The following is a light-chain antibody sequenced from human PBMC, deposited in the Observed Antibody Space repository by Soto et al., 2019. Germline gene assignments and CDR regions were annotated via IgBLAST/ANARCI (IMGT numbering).Light chain of an antibody. CDR1: STDIGFYDF. J-gene: IGLJ1*01. CDR3: SSYTKTTTAYV. Sequence: QSALTQPASVSGSPGQSITISCTGSSTDIGFYDFVSWYQQQPGKAPRLVIYEVSGRPSGISVRFSGSKSGNTASLTISGLQADDEGDYDCSSYTKTTTAYVFGTGTKLTVL. CDR2: EVS. V-gene: IGLV2-14*01.